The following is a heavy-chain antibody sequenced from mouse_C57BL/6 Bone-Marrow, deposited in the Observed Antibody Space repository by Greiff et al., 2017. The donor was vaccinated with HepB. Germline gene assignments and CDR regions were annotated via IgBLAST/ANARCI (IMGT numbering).Heavy chain of an antibody. CDR1: GYTFTDYH. J-gene: IGHJ4*01. CDR3: ARSGDGYLYYYAMDY. Sequence: VQLQQSGPVLVKPGASVKMSCKASGYTFTDYHMNWVKQSHGKSLEWIGVINPYNGGTSYNQKFKGKATLTVDKSSSTAYMELNSLTSEDSAVYYCARSGDGYLYYYAMDYWGQGTSVTVSS. CDR2: INPYNGGT. V-gene: IGHV1-19*01. D-gene: IGHD2-3*01.